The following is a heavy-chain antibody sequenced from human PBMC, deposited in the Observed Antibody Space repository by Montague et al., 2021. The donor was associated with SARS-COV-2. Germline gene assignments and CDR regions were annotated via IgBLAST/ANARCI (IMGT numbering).Heavy chain of an antibody. D-gene: IGHD3-9*01. V-gene: IGHV4-59*08. J-gene: IGHJ4*02. CDR1: GGSISNYY. CDR3: VRHPHYDGLNGPPDF. CDR2: VLYNKGT. Sequence: SETLSLTCTVSGGSISNYYWSWIRQPPGKGLEWVGDVLYNKGTNFNPNLKSRIAISVDTSKNQFSLRLTSVTAADTALYDYVRHPHYDGLNGPPDFWDQGTLVTVSS.